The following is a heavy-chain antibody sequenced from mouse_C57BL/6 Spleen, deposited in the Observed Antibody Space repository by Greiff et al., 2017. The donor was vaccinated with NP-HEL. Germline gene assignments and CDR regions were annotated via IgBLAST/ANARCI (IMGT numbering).Heavy chain of an antibody. D-gene: IGHD1-1*01. CDR1: GYTFTDYY. CDR3: ARRYYGSSSYWYFDV. CDR2: INPNNGGT. Sequence: VQLQQSGPELVKPGASVKISCKASGYTFTDYYMNWVKQSHGKSLEWIGDINPNNGGTSYNQKFKGKATFTVDKSSSTAYLELRSLTSEDSAVDYCARRYYGSSSYWYFDVWGTGTTVTVSS. V-gene: IGHV1-26*01. J-gene: IGHJ1*03.